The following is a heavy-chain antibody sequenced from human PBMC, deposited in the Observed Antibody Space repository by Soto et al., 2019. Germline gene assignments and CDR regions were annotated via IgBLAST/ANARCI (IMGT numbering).Heavy chain of an antibody. CDR1: GGSFSGYY. D-gene: IGHD1-26*01. J-gene: IGHJ4*02. CDR3: ARAPGSY. Sequence: QVQLQQWGAGLLKPSETLSLTCAVYGGSFSGYYWSWIRQPPGKGLEWIGEINHSGSTNYNPSLKSRVTLTVDTSKNQFSLKLSSVTAADTAVYYCARAPGSYWGQGTLVTVSS. V-gene: IGHV4-34*01. CDR2: INHSGST.